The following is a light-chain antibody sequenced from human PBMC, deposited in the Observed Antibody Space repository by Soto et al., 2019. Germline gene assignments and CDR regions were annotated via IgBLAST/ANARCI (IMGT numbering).Light chain of an antibody. J-gene: IGKJ3*01. V-gene: IGKV1-9*01. CDR1: QGIFSY. CDR2: AAS. CDR3: QHLDSPPRYT. Sequence: DIQLTQSPSFLSASVGDRVTITCRASQGIFSYLMWYHQRPGKAPKVLIYAASVLQSGVPSRFSGSGSGKEFTLTISSLQPEDFGTYYCQHLDSPPRYTFGPGTKVEI.